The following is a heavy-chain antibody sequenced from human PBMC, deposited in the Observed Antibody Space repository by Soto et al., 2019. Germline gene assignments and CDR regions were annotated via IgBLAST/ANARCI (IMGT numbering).Heavy chain of an antibody. Sequence: LGESLKISCKGSGYSFTSYCLSWVRQMPGKGLGWMGRIDPSDSYTNYSPSFQGHVTISADKSISTAYLQWSSLKASDTAMYYCARHMTVMYYGMDVWGQGTTVTVSS. D-gene: IGHD2-21*02. CDR2: IDPSDSYT. V-gene: IGHV5-10-1*01. CDR3: ARHMTVMYYGMDV. J-gene: IGHJ6*02. CDR1: GYSFTSYC.